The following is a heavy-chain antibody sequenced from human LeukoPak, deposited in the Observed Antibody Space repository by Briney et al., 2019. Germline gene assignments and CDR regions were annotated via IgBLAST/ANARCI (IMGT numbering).Heavy chain of an antibody. CDR2: IRRDGTYT. V-gene: IGHV3-43*01. CDR3: ATEHHSGWPTFDS. J-gene: IGHJ4*02. CDR1: GFTFNGYS. D-gene: IGHD6-19*01. Sequence: GGSLRLSCAASGFTFNGYSMHWVRQGPGKGLEWVSLIRRDGTYTLYADSVKGRFTISRDNSKNSLYLQMNSLRTEDPALYYCATEHHSGWPTFDSWGQGTLVTVSS.